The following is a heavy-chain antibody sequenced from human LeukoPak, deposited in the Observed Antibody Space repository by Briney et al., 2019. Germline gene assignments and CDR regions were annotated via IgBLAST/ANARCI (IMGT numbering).Heavy chain of an antibody. J-gene: IGHJ5*02. Sequence: PGGXXXLSCXASGFTFXSXXMNXVXQXXGXGXEWXSXXSSSSSYIYYADSVKGRFTISRDNAKNSLYLQMNSLRAEDTAVYYCARDAWGRGYSYVNWFDPWGQGTLVTVSS. V-gene: IGHV3-21*01. CDR2: XSSSSSYI. CDR1: GFTFXSXX. D-gene: IGHD5-18*01. CDR3: ARDAWGRGYSYVNWFDP.